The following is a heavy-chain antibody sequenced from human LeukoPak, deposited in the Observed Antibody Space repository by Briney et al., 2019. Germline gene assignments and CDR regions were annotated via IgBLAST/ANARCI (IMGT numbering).Heavy chain of an antibody. CDR3: ARDWRPFHAFDI. V-gene: IGHV4-61*02. J-gene: IGHJ3*02. CDR1: GGSISSGSYY. Sequence: SETLSLTCTVSGGSISSGSYYWSWIRQPAGKGLEWIGRIYTSGSTNYNPSLKSRVTISVDTSKNQFSLKLSSVTAADTAVYYCARDWRPFHAFDIWGQGTMVTVSS. CDR2: IYTSGST. D-gene: IGHD6-25*01.